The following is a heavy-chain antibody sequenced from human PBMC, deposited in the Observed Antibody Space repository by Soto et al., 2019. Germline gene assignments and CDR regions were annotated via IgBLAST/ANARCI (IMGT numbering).Heavy chain of an antibody. CDR2: INPSGGST. CDR1: GYTFTSYY. CDR3: ASDRGYGAVAGTNAFDI. D-gene: IGHD6-19*01. J-gene: IGHJ3*02. V-gene: IGHV1-46*01. Sequence: ASVKVSCKASGYTFTSYYMHWVRQAPGQGLEWMGIINPSGGSTSYAQKFQGRVTMTRDTSTSTVYMELSSLRSEDTAVYFCASDRGYGAVAGTNAFDIWGQGTMVTVSS.